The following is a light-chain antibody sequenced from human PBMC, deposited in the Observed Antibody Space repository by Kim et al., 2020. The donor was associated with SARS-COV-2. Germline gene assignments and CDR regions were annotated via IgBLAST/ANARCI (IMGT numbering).Light chain of an antibody. CDR3: QSYDSSLSAWV. Sequence: QRVSIACAGGSSNIGTGHDVHWYQHRPGMAPKLLVFSNTRRPSGVPDRFSGSKSGTAASLTIAGLQAEDEADYYCQSYDSSLSAWVFGGGTQLTVL. CDR1: SSNIGTGHD. J-gene: IGLJ3*02. CDR2: SNT. V-gene: IGLV1-40*01.